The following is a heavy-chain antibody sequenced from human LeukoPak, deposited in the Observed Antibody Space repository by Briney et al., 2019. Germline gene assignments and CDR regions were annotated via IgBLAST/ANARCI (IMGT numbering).Heavy chain of an antibody. J-gene: IGHJ6*02. CDR3: ARGRGAARPYGMDV. CDR1: GYTFTSYD. Sequence: ASVKVSCKASGYTFTSYDINWVRQATGQGLEWMGWMNPNSGNTGYAQKFQGRVTMTRNTSISTAYMELSSLRSEDTAVYYCARGRGAARPYGMDVWGQGTTVTVSS. V-gene: IGHV1-8*01. CDR2: MNPNSGNT. D-gene: IGHD6-6*01.